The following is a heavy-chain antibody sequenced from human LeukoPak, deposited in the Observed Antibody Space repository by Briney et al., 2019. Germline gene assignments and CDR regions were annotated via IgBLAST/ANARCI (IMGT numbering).Heavy chain of an antibody. J-gene: IGHJ6*03. Sequence: GGSLRLSCAASGFTFDDYAMHWVRQAPGKGLEWVSLISGDGGSTYYADSVRGRFTISRDNSKNSLYLQMNSLRTEDTALYYCAKDSENYDSSYMDVWGKGTTVTVSS. D-gene: IGHD3-3*01. CDR1: GFTFDDYA. CDR2: ISGDGGST. V-gene: IGHV3-43*02. CDR3: AKDSENYDSSYMDV.